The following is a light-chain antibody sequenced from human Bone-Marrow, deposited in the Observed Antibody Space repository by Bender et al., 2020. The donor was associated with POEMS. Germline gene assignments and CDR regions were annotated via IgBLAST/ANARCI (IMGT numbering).Light chain of an antibody. J-gene: IGLJ2*01. CDR1: SSDVGAYNL. CDR3: CSYTGSSTLVV. V-gene: IGLV2-14*02. Sequence: QSALTQPRSVSGSPGQSITISCTGASSDVGAYNLVSWYQQHPGKAPKLLIYEVRKRPSGVSNRFSGSKSDNTASLTISGLQAEDEADFYCCSYTGSSTLVVFGGGTKLAVL. CDR2: EVR.